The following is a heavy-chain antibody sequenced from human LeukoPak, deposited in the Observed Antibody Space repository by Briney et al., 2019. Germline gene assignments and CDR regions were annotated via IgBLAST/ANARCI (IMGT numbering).Heavy chain of an antibody. D-gene: IGHD1-1*01. CDR1: GFTFSIYE. V-gene: IGHV3-48*03. CDR3: ARGGTTMLDP. J-gene: IGHJ5*01. Sequence: GGSLRLSCAASGFTFSIYEMNWVRQAPGKGLERVSYISGGGGTIHYADSVKGRFTISRDNAKNSLYLHMNSLRDEDTAVYHCARGGTTMLDPWGQGTLVTVSS. CDR2: ISGGGGTI.